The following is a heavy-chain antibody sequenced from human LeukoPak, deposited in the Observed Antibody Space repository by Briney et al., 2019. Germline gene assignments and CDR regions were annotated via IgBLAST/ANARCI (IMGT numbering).Heavy chain of an antibody. CDR2: ISYDGSNK. J-gene: IGHJ4*02. V-gene: IGHV3-30*18. CDR3: AKFPTYYYDSSGYDDGSY. Sequence: GRSLRLSCAASGFTFSSYGMHWVRQAPGKGLEWVAVISYDGSNKYYADSVKGRFTISRDNSKNTLYLQMNSLRAEDTAVYYCAKFPTYYYDSSGYDDGSYWGQGTLVTVSS. D-gene: IGHD3-22*01. CDR1: GFTFSSYG.